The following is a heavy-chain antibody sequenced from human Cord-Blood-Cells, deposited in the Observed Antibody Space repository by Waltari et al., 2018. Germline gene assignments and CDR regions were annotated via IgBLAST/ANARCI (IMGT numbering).Heavy chain of an antibody. Sequence: EVQLVESGGGLVKPGGSLRLSCAASGFTFSSYSMNWVRQAPGNGLELVSSIISSSSYIYYADSVKGRFTISRDNAKNSLYLQMNSLRAEDTAVYYCARDSTAAARPYPYYYYGMDVWGQGTTVTVSS. D-gene: IGHD6-13*01. CDR2: IISSSSYI. V-gene: IGHV3-21*01. J-gene: IGHJ6*02. CDR3: ARDSTAAARPYPYYYYGMDV. CDR1: GFTFSSYS.